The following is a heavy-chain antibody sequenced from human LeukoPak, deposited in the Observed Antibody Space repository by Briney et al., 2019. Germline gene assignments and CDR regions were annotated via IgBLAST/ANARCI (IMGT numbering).Heavy chain of an antibody. Sequence: GASVKVSCKASGYTFTSYGISWVRQAPGQGLEWMGWISAYNGNTNYAQKLQGRVTMTTDTSTGTAYMELRSLRSDDTAVYYCARRTGTTNYYYYMDVWGKGTTVTVSS. D-gene: IGHD1-1*01. CDR1: GYTFTSYG. J-gene: IGHJ6*03. CDR3: ARRTGTTNYYYYMDV. V-gene: IGHV1-18*01. CDR2: ISAYNGNT.